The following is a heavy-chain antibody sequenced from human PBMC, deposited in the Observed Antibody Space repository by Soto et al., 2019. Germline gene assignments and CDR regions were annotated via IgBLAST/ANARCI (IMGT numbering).Heavy chain of an antibody. Sequence: PSETLSLTCTVSGASITSGGYYWSWIRQHPGKGLEWIGYIYYSGSTNYKPSLKSQVTMSIHTSESQLSLKLTSVTVADTAVYYCAGDLAYWGHGILVT. CDR2: IYYSGST. CDR1: GASITSGGYY. J-gene: IGHJ4*01. D-gene: IGHD3-16*01. V-gene: IGHV4-31*01. CDR3: AGDLAY.